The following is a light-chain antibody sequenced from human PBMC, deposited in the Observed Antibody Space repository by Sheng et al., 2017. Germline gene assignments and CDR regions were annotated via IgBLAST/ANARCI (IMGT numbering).Light chain of an antibody. CDR1: QSVSSN. J-gene: IGKJ2*01. CDR3: QQYNNWPMYT. Sequence: EIVMTQSPATLSVSPGERATVSCRASQSVSSNLAWYQQKPGQAPXLLIYGASTRATGIPARFGGSGSGTEFTLTISSLQSEDFAVYYCQQYNNWPMYTFGQGTKLEIK. CDR2: GAS. V-gene: IGKV3-15*01.